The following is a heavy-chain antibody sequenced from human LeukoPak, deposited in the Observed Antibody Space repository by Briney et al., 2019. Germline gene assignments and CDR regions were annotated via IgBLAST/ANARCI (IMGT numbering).Heavy chain of an antibody. J-gene: IGHJ6*03. CDR2: IYYSGST. D-gene: IGHD3-3*01. CDR3: TQVGDFWSGPPHYYMDV. CDR1: GGSISSSTHY. Sequence: SETLSLTCTVSGGSISSSTHYWGWIRQPPGKGLEWSGSIYYSGSTYYNPSLKSRVTISVDTSKNQFSLKLSSVTAADTAVYYCTQVGDFWSGPPHYYMDVRGTGTTVTVSS. V-gene: IGHV4-39*07.